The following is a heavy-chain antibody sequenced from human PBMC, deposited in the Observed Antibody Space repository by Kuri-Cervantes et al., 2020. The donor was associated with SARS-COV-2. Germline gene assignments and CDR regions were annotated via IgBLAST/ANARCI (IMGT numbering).Heavy chain of an antibody. Sequence: GESLKISCTASGFIFSDYYMTWIRQAPGKGLEWVSSISSSSSYIYYADSVKGRFTISRDNAKNSLYLQMNSLRAEDTAVYYCARDLRIAAAGFDYWGQGTLVTVSS. CDR2: ISSSSSYI. D-gene: IGHD6-13*01. J-gene: IGHJ4*02. V-gene: IGHV3-11*06. CDR1: GFIFSDYY. CDR3: ARDLRIAAAGFDY.